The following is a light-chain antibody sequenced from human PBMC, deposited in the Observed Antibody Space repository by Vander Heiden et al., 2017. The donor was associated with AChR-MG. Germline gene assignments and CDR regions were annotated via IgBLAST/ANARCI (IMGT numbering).Light chain of an antibody. CDR1: QSFTRK. CDR3: HQEDSWPRT. V-gene: IGKV3-15*01. J-gene: IGKJ1*01. Sequence: IVMTQSPATLSVSPGERANLSCRTSQSFTRKLAWYQHKPGQAPRLLIYDAASRAAGISARFSGSGSGTEFTLTISSLQSEDVAVYYCHQEDSWPRTFGQRTKVEIK. CDR2: DAA.